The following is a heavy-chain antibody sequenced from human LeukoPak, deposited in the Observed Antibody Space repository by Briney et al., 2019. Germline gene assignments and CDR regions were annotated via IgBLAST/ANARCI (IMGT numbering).Heavy chain of an antibody. Sequence: AGGSLRLSCAASGFTFSSYAMSWVRQAPGKGLEWVSGISGSGGSTYYADSVKGRFSIARDSSKNTLFLQMNSLRAEDTAVYYCANLAAADYWGQGTLVTVSS. CDR1: GFTFSSYA. J-gene: IGHJ4*02. D-gene: IGHD6-13*01. V-gene: IGHV3-23*01. CDR2: ISGSGGST. CDR3: ANLAAADY.